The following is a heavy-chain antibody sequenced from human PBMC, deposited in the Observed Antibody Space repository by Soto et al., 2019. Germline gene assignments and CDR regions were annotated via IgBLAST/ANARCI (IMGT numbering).Heavy chain of an antibody. V-gene: IGHV4-30-2*01. CDR2: IYHSGST. CDR1: VGSISSGGYS. CDR3: ARGRFGDFSGGIEV. J-gene: IGHJ6*02. Sequence: PSETLSLTCAVSVGSISSGGYSWSWIRQPPGKGLEWIGYIYHSGSTYYNPSLKSRVTISVDRSKNQFSLKLSSVTAADTAVYYCARGRFGDFSGGIEVWGQGTTVTVSS. D-gene: IGHD3-10*01.